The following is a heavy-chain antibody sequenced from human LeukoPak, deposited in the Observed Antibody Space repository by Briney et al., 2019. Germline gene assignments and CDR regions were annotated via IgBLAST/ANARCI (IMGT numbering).Heavy chain of an antibody. D-gene: IGHD5-18*01. V-gene: IGHV3-48*01. Sequence: GGSLRLSCAASGFTFSSYSMNWVRQAPGKGLEWVSYISSSSSTIYYADSVKGRFTISRDNAKNSLYLQMNSLRAEDTAVHYCARDFLRSYDRHAFDIWGQGTMVTVSS. J-gene: IGHJ3*02. CDR3: ARDFLRSYDRHAFDI. CDR1: GFTFSSYS. CDR2: ISSSSSTI.